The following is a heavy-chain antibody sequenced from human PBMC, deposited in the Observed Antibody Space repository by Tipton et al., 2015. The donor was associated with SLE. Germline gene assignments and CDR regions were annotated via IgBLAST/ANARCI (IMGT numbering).Heavy chain of an antibody. CDR3: ARGAPLGFDY. J-gene: IGHJ4*02. CDR2: IFYTGST. Sequence: TLSLTCTISGGSISSYYWSWIRQPPGRGLEWIGYIFYTGSTNYNPSLKSRVTISVETSKNQFSLRLSSVTAADTAVYYCARGAPLGFDYWGQGTLVTVSS. V-gene: IGHV4-59*01. CDR1: GGSISSYY.